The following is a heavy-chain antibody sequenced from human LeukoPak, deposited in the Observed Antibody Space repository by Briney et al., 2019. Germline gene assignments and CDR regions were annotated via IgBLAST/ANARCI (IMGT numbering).Heavy chain of an antibody. CDR3: ARHDGSSWYYAFDV. CDR1: GVSISSYY. Sequence: SETLSLTCTVSGVSISSYYWSWIRQPPVKELEWIGYIYYSGSTNYNPSLKSRVTISLDTSKNQFSLKLSSVTAADTAVYYCARHDGSSWYYAFDVWGQGTMVTVSS. V-gene: IGHV4-59*08. D-gene: IGHD6-13*01. CDR2: IYYSGST. J-gene: IGHJ3*01.